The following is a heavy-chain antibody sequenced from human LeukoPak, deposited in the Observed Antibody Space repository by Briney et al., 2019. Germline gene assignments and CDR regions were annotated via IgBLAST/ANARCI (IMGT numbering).Heavy chain of an antibody. J-gene: IGHJ4*02. CDR1: GGSISSYY. D-gene: IGHD6-19*01. CDR3: AREASSGWHIDY. CDR2: VFHSGST. V-gene: IGHV4-59*01. Sequence: SETLSLACTVSGGSISSYYWNWIRQPPGKGLEWIGYVFHSGSTNYNPSLKSRVTMSVDTSKNQFSLKLSSVIAADTAVYYCAREASSGWHIDYWGQGTLVTVSS.